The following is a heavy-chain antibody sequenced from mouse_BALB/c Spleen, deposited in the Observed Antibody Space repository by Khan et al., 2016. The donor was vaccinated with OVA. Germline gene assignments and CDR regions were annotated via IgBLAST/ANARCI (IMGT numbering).Heavy chain of an antibody. CDR3: ARGFYGGAFTY. CDR1: GFTFSDYY. J-gene: IGHJ3*01. D-gene: IGHD1-1*02. Sequence: EVELVESGGGLVKPGGSLQLSCAASGFTFSDYYMYWVRQTPEKSLEWVATISDGGSYTYYPDSVKGRFTISRDAVRNNLYLQMSSLKSEDTVMYYCARGFYGGAFTYWGQGTLVTVSA. V-gene: IGHV5-4*02. CDR2: ISDGGSYT.